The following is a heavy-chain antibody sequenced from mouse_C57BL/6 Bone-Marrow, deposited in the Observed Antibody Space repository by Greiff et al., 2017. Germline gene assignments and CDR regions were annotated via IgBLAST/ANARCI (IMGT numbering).Heavy chain of an antibody. J-gene: IGHJ1*03. CDR1: GFTFSDYY. D-gene: IGHD1-1*01. V-gene: IGHV5-16*01. CDR2: INYDGSST. Sequence: EVKLEESEGGLVQPGSSMKLSCTASGFTFSDYYMAWVRQVPEKGLEWVANINYDGSSTYYLDSLKSRFIISRDNAKNILYLQMSSLKSEDTATYYCARDPGGGSSYWYFDVWGTGTTVTVSS. CDR3: ARDPGGGSSYWYFDV.